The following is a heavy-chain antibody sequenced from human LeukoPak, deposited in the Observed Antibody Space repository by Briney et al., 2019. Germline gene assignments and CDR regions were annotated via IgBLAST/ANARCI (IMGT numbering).Heavy chain of an antibody. V-gene: IGHV1-69*06. D-gene: IGHD1/OR15-1a*01. CDR2: IIPVFGTA. Sequence: GASVKVSCKASGGSISSYGISWVRQAPGPGLEWMGRIIPVFGTANYAQKFRDRVTITADTVSNTAYMELTSLTSEDTAVYFCAKQGEIRQDYYMDVWGNGTAVTVSS. CDR1: GGSISSYG. CDR3: AKQGEIRQDYYMDV. J-gene: IGHJ6*03.